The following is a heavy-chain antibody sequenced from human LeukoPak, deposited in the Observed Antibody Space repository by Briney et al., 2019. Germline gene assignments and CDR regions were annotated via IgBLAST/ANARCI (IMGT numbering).Heavy chain of an antibody. D-gene: IGHD5-24*01. J-gene: IGHJ2*01. CDR2: IYYSGST. CDR3: ARVRSNWYFDL. CDR1: GGSISSYY. V-gene: IGHV4-59*01. Sequence: SETLSLTCTVSGGSISSYYWSWIRQPPGKGLEWIGYIYYSGSTNYNPSLKSRVTISVDTSKNQFSLELSSVTAADTAVYYCARVRSNWYFDLWGRGTLVTVSS.